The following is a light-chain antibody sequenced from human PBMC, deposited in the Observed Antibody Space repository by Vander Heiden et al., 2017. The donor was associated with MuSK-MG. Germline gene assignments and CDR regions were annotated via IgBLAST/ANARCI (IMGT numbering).Light chain of an antibody. CDR2: GAS. CDR3: WQHNNWPPT. J-gene: IGKJ4*01. CDR1: QSVSSN. V-gene: IGKV3-15*01. Sequence: SQSVSSNLAWYHQNPGQAPRLLIDGASTWATGIPARLSGGGAGTAFIPLTSSRQSEDVAADYCWQHNNWPPTFGEGTKVEIK.